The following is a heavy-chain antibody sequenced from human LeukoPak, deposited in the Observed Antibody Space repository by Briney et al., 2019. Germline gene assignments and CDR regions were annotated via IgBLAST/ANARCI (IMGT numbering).Heavy chain of an antibody. Sequence: PGGSLRLSCAASGFTFNSYSMNWVRQAPGKGLECISYISSGSSTIYYADSVKGRFTISRDNAKNSLYLQMNSLRAEDTAVYYCARATIFANSFDPWGQGTLVTVSS. CDR1: GFTFNSYS. J-gene: IGHJ5*02. D-gene: IGHD3-3*01. CDR3: ARATIFANSFDP. CDR2: ISSGSSTI. V-gene: IGHV3-48*01.